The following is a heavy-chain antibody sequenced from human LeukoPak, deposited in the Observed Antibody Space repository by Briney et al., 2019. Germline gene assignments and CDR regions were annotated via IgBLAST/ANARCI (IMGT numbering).Heavy chain of an antibody. CDR3: ARDDDASGYEGD. J-gene: IGHJ4*02. CDR1: GFTFSDHY. Sequence: GGSLRLSCAASGFTFSDHYMNWIRQAPGKGLEWVANMNQDGSEIYHVDSVKDRFTISRDNAKKSLYLQMNSLRAEDTAVYYCARDDDASGYEGDWGQGTLVTVSS. D-gene: IGHD3-22*01. CDR2: MNQDGSEI. V-gene: IGHV3-7*01.